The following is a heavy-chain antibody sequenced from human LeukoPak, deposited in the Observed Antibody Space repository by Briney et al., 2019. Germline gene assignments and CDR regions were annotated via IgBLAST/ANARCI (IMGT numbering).Heavy chain of an antibody. CDR1: EFTFDDYA. CDR3: AKGYYDSSGYLDVGDAFDI. CDR2: ISWNSGSI. Sequence: PGRSLRLSCAASEFTFDDYAMHWVRQAPGKGLEWVSGISWNSGSIGYADSVKGRFTISRDNAKNSLYLQMNSLRAEDTALYYCAKGYYDSSGYLDVGDAFDIWGQGTMVTVSS. J-gene: IGHJ3*02. V-gene: IGHV3-9*01. D-gene: IGHD3-22*01.